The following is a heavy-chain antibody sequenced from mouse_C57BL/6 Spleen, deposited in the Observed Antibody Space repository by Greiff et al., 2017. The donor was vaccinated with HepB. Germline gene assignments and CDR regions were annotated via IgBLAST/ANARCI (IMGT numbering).Heavy chain of an antibody. CDR2: ISSGGDYI. CDR1: GFTFSSYA. Sequence: EVKGVESGEGLVKPGGSLKLSCAASGFTFSSYAMSWVRQTPEKRLEWVAYISSGGDYIYYADTVKGRFTISRDNARNTLYLQMSSLKSEDTAMYYCTRDDIASDGYYYAMDYWGQGTSVTVSS. CDR3: TRDDIASDGYYYAMDY. D-gene: IGHD2-3*01. V-gene: IGHV5-9-1*02. J-gene: IGHJ4*01.